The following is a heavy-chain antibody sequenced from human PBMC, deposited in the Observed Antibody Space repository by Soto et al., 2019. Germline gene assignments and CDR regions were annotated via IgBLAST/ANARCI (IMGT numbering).Heavy chain of an antibody. Sequence: QVQLVESGGGVVQPGRSLRLSCAASGFTFSSYGMHWVRQAPGKGLEWVAVIWYDGSNKYYADSVKGRFTISRDNSKNTLYLQMNSLRAEDTAVYYCARDRGAAAGTGPPWFDPWGQGTLVTVST. CDR1: GFTFSSYG. V-gene: IGHV3-33*01. D-gene: IGHD6-13*01. CDR2: IWYDGSNK. CDR3: ARDRGAAAGTGPPWFDP. J-gene: IGHJ5*02.